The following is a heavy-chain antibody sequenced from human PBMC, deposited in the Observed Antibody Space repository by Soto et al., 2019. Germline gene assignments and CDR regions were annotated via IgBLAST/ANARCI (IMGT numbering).Heavy chain of an antibody. V-gene: IGHV3-21*01. CDR1: GFTFSSYS. J-gene: IGHJ4*02. Sequence: VGSLRLSCAASGFTFSSYSMNWVRQAPGKGLEWVSSISSSSSYIYYADSVKGRFTISRDNAKNSLYLQMNSLRAEDTAVYYCARVGLALGSLFDYWGQGTLVTVSS. D-gene: IGHD3-9*01. CDR2: ISSSSSYI. CDR3: ARVGLALGSLFDY.